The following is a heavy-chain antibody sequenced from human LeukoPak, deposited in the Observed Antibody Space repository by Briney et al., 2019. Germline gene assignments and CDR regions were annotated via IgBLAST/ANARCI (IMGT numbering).Heavy chain of an antibody. D-gene: IGHD6-13*01. CDR2: IYSGSGT. CDR1: GFTVSTNY. J-gene: IGHJ4*02. CDR3: ARVGYINSWYSSPPFDY. V-gene: IGHV3-66*01. Sequence: GGSLRLSCVVSGFTVSTNYMTWVRQAPGKGLEWVSLIYSGSGTSYADSVKGRFTISRDISKNTVFLQMNSLRAEGTAVYFCARVGYINSWYSSPPFDYWGQGTLVTVSS.